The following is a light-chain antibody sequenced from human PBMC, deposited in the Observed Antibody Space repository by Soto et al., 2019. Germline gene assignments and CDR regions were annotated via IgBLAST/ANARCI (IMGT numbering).Light chain of an antibody. CDR1: QDISNK. V-gene: IGKV3-15*01. Sequence: ETVMTQSPATLSVSPGEGVTLSYRASQDISNKLAWYQQKPGQAPRLLLYSASTRATGVPARFSGSGSGTEFTLSISSLQSEDFVVYHCQHYNDWRWTFGQGTKVEIK. CDR3: QHYNDWRWT. CDR2: SAS. J-gene: IGKJ1*01.